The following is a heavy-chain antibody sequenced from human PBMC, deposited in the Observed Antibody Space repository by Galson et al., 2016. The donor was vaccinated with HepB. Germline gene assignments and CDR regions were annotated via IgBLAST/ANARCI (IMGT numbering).Heavy chain of an antibody. CDR3: TTDVLKWFEDAFDI. D-gene: IGHD3-10*01. CDR1: GFTFSNAW. Sequence: SLRLSCAASGFTFSNAWMNWVRQPPGKGLEWVGRIKSETDGGTTDYAAPVKGRFTISRDDSKNTLYLQMNSLKTEDTAVYYCTTDVLKWFEDAFDIWGQGTMVTVSS. V-gene: IGHV3-15*01. J-gene: IGHJ3*02. CDR2: IKSETDGGTT.